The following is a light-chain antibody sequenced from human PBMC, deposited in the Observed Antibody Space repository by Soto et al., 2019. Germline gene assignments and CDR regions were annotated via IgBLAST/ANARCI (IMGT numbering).Light chain of an antibody. Sequence: QSVLTQPASVSGSPGQSITIYCTGTSSDVGGYDHVSWYQHRPGNAPKLIIYQVSFRPFGVSTRFSGSKSGSTASLTISGLQAEDEADYYCNSYTTTSSRIFGGGTKLTVL. CDR1: SSDVGGYDH. V-gene: IGLV2-14*01. CDR3: NSYTTTSSRI. J-gene: IGLJ2*01. CDR2: QVS.